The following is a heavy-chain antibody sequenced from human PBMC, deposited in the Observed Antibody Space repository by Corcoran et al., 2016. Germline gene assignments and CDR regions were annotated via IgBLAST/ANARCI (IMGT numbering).Heavy chain of an antibody. CDR1: GFTFSSSA. CDR2: ISSSAGTI. Sequence: EVQLVESGGGLVQPGGSLRLSCTASGFTFSSSAMNWVRQAPGKGLEWLSSISSSAGTIYYADSVKGRFTISRDNARNSLYLQMNSLRDEDAAVYYCAREGPAFDYWGRGTLGTVSS. J-gene: IGHJ4*02. V-gene: IGHV3-48*02. CDR3: AREGPAFDY.